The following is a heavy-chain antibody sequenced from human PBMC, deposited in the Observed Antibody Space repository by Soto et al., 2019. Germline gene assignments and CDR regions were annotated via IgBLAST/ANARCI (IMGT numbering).Heavy chain of an antibody. CDR3: AREKASTSLLTHYYYAMDV. CDR1: GYTFINYY. J-gene: IGHJ6*02. CDR2: INPSGGRT. V-gene: IGHV1-46*01. Sequence: ASVKVSCKSSGYTFINYYVHWVRQAPGQGLEWMGMINPSGGRTTYPQKFQGRVTMTRDTSTSTVYVELSSLRSDDTAVFYCAREKASTSLLTHYYYAMDVWGQGTTVTVSS.